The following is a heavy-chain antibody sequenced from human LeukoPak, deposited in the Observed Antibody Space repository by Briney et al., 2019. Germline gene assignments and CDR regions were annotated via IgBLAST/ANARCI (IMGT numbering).Heavy chain of an antibody. Sequence: SETLSLTCAVYRGSFSTYYWSWIRQPPGKGLEWIGEINHSGSTNYNPSLKSRVTISVDTSKNQFSLKLSSVTAADTAVYYCARGERMVRGGGAGRTDWFDPWGQGTLVTVSS. CDR2: INHSGST. V-gene: IGHV4-34*01. J-gene: IGHJ5*02. CDR3: ARGERMVRGGGAGRTDWFDP. D-gene: IGHD3-10*01. CDR1: RGSFSTYY.